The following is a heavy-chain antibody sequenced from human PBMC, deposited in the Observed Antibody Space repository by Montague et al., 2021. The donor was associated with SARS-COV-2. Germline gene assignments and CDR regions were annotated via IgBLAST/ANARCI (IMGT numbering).Heavy chain of an antibody. CDR1: GDSISASDYY. CDR2: INHSGST. D-gene: IGHD5-12*01. V-gene: IGHV4-39*07. CDR3: AREVGRGYSGYEGEY. J-gene: IGHJ4*02. Sequence: SETLSLTCIVSGDSISASDYYWGWIRQPPGKGLEWIGEINHSGSTNYNPSLKSRVTISVDTSKNQFSLKLSSVTAADTAVYYCAREVGRGYSGYEGEYWGQGTLVTVSS.